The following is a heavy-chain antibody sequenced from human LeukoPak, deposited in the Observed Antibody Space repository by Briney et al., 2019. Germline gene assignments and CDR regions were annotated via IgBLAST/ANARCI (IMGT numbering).Heavy chain of an antibody. J-gene: IGHJ6*02. V-gene: IGHV3-74*03. CDR3: TRVQAGRSGLMDV. D-gene: IGHD2-8*02. CDR2: ISPEGSGT. CDR1: GFSLSGYW. Sequence: GGSQRLSCAASGFSLSGYWMHWARQAPGKGLVWVSRISPEGSGTTYAGSVKSRFTISRDTAKNTVYLQMNSLRDEDAAVYHCTRVQAGRSGLMDVWGRGTTVTVSS.